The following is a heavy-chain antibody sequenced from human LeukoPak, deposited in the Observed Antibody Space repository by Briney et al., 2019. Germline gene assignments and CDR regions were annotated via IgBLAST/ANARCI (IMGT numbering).Heavy chain of an antibody. CDR1: GGSTSSYY. V-gene: IGHV4-4*07. J-gene: IGHJ3*02. Sequence: SETLSLTCTVSGGSTSSYYWSWIRQPAGKGLEWIGRIYTSGSTNYNPSLKSRVTMSVDTSKNQFSLKLSSVTAADTAVYYCARGGYAQKAFDIWGQGTMVTVSS. CDR3: ARGGYAQKAFDI. D-gene: IGHD2-2*01. CDR2: IYTSGST.